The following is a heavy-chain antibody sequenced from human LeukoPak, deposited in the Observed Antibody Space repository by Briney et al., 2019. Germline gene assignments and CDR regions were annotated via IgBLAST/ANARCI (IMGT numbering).Heavy chain of an antibody. CDR2: IGRGII. J-gene: IGHJ3*02. Sequence: GGSLRLSCAASGFTFSSYCMNWVRQAPGKGLEWVSHIGRGIIYADSVKGRFTISRDNAKNSVYLQMNSLRAEDTAVYYCARATWERDAFDIWGQGTMVIVSS. D-gene: IGHD1-1*01. CDR1: GFTFSSYC. CDR3: ARATWERDAFDI. V-gene: IGHV3-48*04.